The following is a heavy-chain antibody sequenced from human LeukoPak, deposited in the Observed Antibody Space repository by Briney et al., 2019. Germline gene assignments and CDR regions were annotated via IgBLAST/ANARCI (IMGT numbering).Heavy chain of an antibody. CDR3: ARSLRIPYYFDY. D-gene: IGHD5-12*01. Sequence: SETLSLTCAVYGGSFSGYYWSWIRQPPGKGLEWIGEINHSGSTNYNPSLKSRVTISVDTSKNQFSLKLSSVTAADTAVYYCARSLRIPYYFDYWGQGTLVTVSS. CDR2: INHSGST. CDR1: GGSFSGYY. V-gene: IGHV4-34*01. J-gene: IGHJ4*02.